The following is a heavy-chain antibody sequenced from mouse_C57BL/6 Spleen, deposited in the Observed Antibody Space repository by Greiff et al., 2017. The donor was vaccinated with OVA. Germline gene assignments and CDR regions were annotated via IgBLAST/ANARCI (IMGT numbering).Heavy chain of an antibody. CDR1: GFTFSDYG. Sequence: VQLQQSGGGLVKPGGSLKLSCAASGFTFSDYGMHWVRQAPEKGLEWVAYISSGSSTIYYADTVKGRFTISRDNAKNTLFLQMTSLRSEDTAMYYCARPYYGSSYDAMDYWGQGTSVTVSS. CDR3: ARPYYGSSYDAMDY. V-gene: IGHV5-17*01. J-gene: IGHJ4*01. CDR2: ISSGSSTI. D-gene: IGHD1-1*01.